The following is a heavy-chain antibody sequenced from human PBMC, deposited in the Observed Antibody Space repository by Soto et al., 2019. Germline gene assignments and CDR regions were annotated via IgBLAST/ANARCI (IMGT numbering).Heavy chain of an antibody. Sequence: SETLSLTCAVSGVSLTSGNWWTWVRRSPQRGLEYIGEIFHDGTANYYPSFERRVAMSVDTSRNQFSLKLTSVTAADTAVYFCARLVYDTRLNYMYFEFWGTGTMVTVSS. CDR3: ARLVYDTRLNYMYFEF. CDR2: IFHDGTA. D-gene: IGHD3-10*01. V-gene: IGHV4-4*02. CDR1: GVSLTSGNW. J-gene: IGHJ4*02.